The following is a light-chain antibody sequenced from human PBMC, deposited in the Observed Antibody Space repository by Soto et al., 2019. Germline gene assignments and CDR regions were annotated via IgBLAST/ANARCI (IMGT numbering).Light chain of an antibody. CDR3: CSYAGTYTWM. CDR1: SSDVGGYNY. J-gene: IGLJ3*02. V-gene: IGLV2-11*01. CDR2: DVN. Sequence: QSVLTQPRSLSGSPGQSVTISCTGTSSDVGGYNYVSWYQHHPGKAPKFMIYDVNKRPSGVPDRFSGSKSGNTASLTISGLQAEDEADYYCCSYAGTYTWMFGGGTKVTVL.